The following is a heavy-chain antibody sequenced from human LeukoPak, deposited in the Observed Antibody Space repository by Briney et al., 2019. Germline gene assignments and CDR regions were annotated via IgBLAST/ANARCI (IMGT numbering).Heavy chain of an antibody. V-gene: IGHV1-46*01. CDR3: ARNKPRPEDIVVVPALNDAFDI. J-gene: IGHJ3*02. D-gene: IGHD2-2*01. CDR2: INPSGGST. Sequence: GASVKVSCKASGYTFTSYYMHWVRQAPGQGLEWMGIINPSGGSTSYAQKFQGRVTMTRDTSTSTVYMELSSLRSEDTAVYYCARNKPRPEDIVVVPALNDAFDIWGQGTMVTVSS. CDR1: GYTFTSYY.